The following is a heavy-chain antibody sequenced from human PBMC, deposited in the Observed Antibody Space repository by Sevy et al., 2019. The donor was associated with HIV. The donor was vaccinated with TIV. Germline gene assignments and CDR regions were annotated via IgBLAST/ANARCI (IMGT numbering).Heavy chain of an antibody. CDR3: ARDYDFXXXSTXXXX. CDR2: INPNSDGT. J-gene: IGHJ4*02. CDR1: GYTFTAYY. V-gene: IGHV1-2*02. D-gene: IGHD3-3*01. Sequence: ASVKVSCKASGYTFTAYYLHWVRQAPGQGLEWMGWINPNSDGTNYAQKFQDRVTMTTDTSLTTAYMELHRLTSDDTAVYYCARDYDFXXXSTXXXXWGXGTLVTVSS.